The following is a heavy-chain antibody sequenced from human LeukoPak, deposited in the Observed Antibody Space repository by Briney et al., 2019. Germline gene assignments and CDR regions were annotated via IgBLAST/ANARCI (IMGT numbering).Heavy chain of an antibody. Sequence: GGSLRLSCVASGFTFTTYWMHWVRQAPGKGLEWVPSINPSSTYIYYADSVKGRFTISRDNAENSLFLQMNSLRAEDTAVYFCARSNPGGGAAAARAANYWGQGTLVTVSS. CDR3: ARSNPGGGAAAARAANY. V-gene: IGHV3-21*01. J-gene: IGHJ4*02. D-gene: IGHD4/OR15-4a*01. CDR2: INPSSTYI. CDR1: GFTFTTYW.